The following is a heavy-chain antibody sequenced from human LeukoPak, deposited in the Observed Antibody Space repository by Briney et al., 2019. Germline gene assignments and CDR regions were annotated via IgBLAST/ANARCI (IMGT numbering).Heavy chain of an antibody. CDR2: ISGSGGST. CDR3: ANLNPGDSYGYV. CDR1: GFTFSSYA. V-gene: IGHV3-23*01. D-gene: IGHD5-18*01. Sequence: GGSLRLSCAASGFTFSSYAMSWVRQAPGKGLEWVSAISGSGGSTYYADSVKGRFTISRDNSKNTLYLQMNSLRAEDTTVYYCANLNPGDSYGYVWGQGTLVTVSS. J-gene: IGHJ4*02.